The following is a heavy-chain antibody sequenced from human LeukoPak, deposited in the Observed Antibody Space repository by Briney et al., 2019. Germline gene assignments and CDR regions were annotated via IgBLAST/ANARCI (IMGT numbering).Heavy chain of an antibody. CDR1: GFTLSNYD. CDR3: ARADCSSSTCYLRRSWFDP. V-gene: IGHV3-21*01. J-gene: IGHJ5*02. D-gene: IGHD2-2*01. Sequence: GGSLRLSCAASGFTLSNYDMNWVRQAPGKGLEWVSSISTSSRYIYYKDSVRGRFTISRDDAKNSLYLEMNSLRAEDAAVYYCARADCSSSTCYLRRSWFDPWGQGTLVTVSS. CDR2: ISTSSRYI.